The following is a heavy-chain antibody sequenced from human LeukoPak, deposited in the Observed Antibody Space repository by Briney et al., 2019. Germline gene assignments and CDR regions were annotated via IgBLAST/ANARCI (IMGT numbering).Heavy chain of an antibody. CDR2: ISGSGGST. D-gene: IGHD3-22*01. J-gene: IGHJ4*02. V-gene: IGHV3-23*01. CDR3: AKESGLYYYDSSGSLDY. Sequence: GGSLRLSCAASGFTFSSYAMRWVRQAPGKGVEWVSAISGSGGSTYYADSVKGRFTISRDNSKNTLYLQMNSLRADDTAVYYCAKESGLYYYDSSGSLDYWGQGTLVTVSS. CDR1: GFTFSSYA.